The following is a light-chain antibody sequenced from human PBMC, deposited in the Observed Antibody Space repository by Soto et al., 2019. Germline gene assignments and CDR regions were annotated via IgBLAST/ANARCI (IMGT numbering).Light chain of an antibody. CDR1: QSISTW. Sequence: DIQMTQSPSTLSAAVGDRVTITCRASQSISTWLAWYRQKPGKAPNLLIYDASSLESGVPSRFSGSGSGTEFTLTISSLQPDDFATYYCQQYNSYSLTLGQGTKVDIK. CDR2: DAS. J-gene: IGKJ1*01. CDR3: QQYNSYSLT. V-gene: IGKV1-5*01.